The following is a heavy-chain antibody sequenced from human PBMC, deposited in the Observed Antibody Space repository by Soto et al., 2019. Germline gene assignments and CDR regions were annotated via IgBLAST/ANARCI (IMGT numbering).Heavy chain of an antibody. CDR1: GYTFTSYG. CDR2: ISAYNGNT. Sequence: ASVKVSCKASGYTFTSYGISWVRQAPGQGLEWMGWISAYNGNTNYAQKLQGRVTMTTDTSTSTAYMELRSLRSDDTAVYYCARDKLRYFDWLFPHFDYWGQGTLVIVSS. CDR3: ARDKLRYFDWLFPHFDY. V-gene: IGHV1-18*01. J-gene: IGHJ4*02. D-gene: IGHD3-9*01.